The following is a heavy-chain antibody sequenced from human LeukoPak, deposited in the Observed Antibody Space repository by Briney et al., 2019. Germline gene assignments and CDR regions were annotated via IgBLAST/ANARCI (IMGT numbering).Heavy chain of an antibody. Sequence: PSQTLSLTCTVSGGSISSGGYYWSWIRQHPGKGLEWIGYIYYSGSTYYNPSLKSRVTISVDTSKNQFSLKLSSVTAADTAVYYCARGRRFTMVRGVTDYYYYYMDVWGKGTTVTVSS. D-gene: IGHD3-10*01. CDR1: GGSISSGGYY. V-gene: IGHV4-31*03. CDR2: IYYSGST. J-gene: IGHJ6*03. CDR3: ARGRRFTMVRGVTDYYYYYMDV.